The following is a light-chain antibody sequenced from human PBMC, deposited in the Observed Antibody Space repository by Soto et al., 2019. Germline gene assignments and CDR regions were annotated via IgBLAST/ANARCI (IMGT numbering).Light chain of an antibody. CDR3: SSYTSAGTLV. J-gene: IGLJ2*01. CDR1: SSDIGGYNS. V-gene: IGLV2-14*01. Sequence: QSALTQPASVSGSPGQSITISCTGTSSDIGGYNSVSWYQQHPGKAPKLVIYDVSDRPSGVSNRFSGSKSGNTASLTISGLQAEDEADYYCSSYTSAGTLVFGGGTKLTVL. CDR2: DVS.